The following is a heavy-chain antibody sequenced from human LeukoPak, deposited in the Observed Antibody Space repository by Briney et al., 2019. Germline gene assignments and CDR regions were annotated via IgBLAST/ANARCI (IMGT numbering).Heavy chain of an antibody. CDR2: INHSGST. V-gene: IGHV4-34*01. Sequence: SETLSLTCAVYGGSFSGYYWSWIRQPPGKGLEWIGEINHSGSTNYNPSLKSRVTISVDTSKNQFSLKLSSVTAADTAVYYCARRRWSGPYCTNGVCYLGWFDPWGQGTLVTVSS. CDR3: ARRRWSGPYCTNGVCYLGWFDP. J-gene: IGHJ5*02. CDR1: GGSFSGYY. D-gene: IGHD2-8*01.